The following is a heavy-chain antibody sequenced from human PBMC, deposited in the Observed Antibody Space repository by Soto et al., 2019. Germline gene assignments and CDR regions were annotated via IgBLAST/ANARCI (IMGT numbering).Heavy chain of an antibody. D-gene: IGHD4-17*01. CDR2: VSGGGENT. CDR3: AKDVGYGVTLSGF. V-gene: IGHV3-23*01. CDR1: GFTFKNFG. Sequence: GGSLRLSCAASGFTFKNFGMAWVRQAPGKGLEWVSTVSGGGENTHCADSVNGRFAISRDNSKNTVYLHMSSLRADDTATYYCAKDVGYGVTLSGFWGQGALVTVSS. J-gene: IGHJ4*02.